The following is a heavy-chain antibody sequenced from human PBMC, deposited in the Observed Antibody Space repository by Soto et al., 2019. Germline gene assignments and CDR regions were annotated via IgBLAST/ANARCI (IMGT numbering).Heavy chain of an antibody. CDR2: IIPILGIA. CDR3: ARAVGPDKAMGYYYGYVDV. D-gene: IGHD5-18*01. V-gene: IGHV1-69*02. Sequence: SVKVSCKASGGTFSSYTISWVRQAPGQGLEWMGRIIPILGIANYAQKFQGRVTITADKSTSTAYMELSSLRSEDTAVYYCARAVGPDKAMGYYYGYVDVWGKGTTVTVSS. CDR1: GGTFSSYT. J-gene: IGHJ6*03.